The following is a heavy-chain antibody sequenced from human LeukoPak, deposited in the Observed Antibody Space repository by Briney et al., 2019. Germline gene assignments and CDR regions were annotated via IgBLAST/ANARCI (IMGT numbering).Heavy chain of an antibody. CDR2: MNPNSGNT. Sequence: ASVKASCKASGYTFTSYDINWVRQATGRGLEWMGWMNPNSGNTGYAQKFQGRVTMTRNTSISTAYMELSSLRSEDTAVYYCARGTTKYSSSDWFDPWGQGTLVTVSS. CDR3: ARGTTKYSSSDWFDP. J-gene: IGHJ5*02. D-gene: IGHD6-13*01. CDR1: GYTFTSYD. V-gene: IGHV1-8*01.